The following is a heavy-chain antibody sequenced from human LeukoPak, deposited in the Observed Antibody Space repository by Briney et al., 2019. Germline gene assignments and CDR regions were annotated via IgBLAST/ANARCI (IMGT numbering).Heavy chain of an antibody. D-gene: IGHD4-17*01. Sequence: GSLRLSCAASGFTFSSYAMSWVRQAPGKGLEWVSAISGSGGSTYYADSVKGRFTISRDNSKNTLYLQMNSLRAEDTAVYYCAKDAGLYGDYPLGYFDYWGQGTLVTVSS. V-gene: IGHV3-23*01. CDR2: ISGSGGST. CDR1: GFTFSSYA. CDR3: AKDAGLYGDYPLGYFDY. J-gene: IGHJ4*02.